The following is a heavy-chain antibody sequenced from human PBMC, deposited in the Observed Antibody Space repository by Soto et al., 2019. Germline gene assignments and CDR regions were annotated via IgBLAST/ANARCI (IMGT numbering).Heavy chain of an antibody. CDR3: ARVRKLVTALYYYYGMDV. V-gene: IGHV4-31*03. CDR2: IYYSGST. D-gene: IGHD2-21*02. CDR1: GGSISSGGYY. Sequence: QVQLQESGPGLVKPSQTLSLTCTVSGGSISSGGYYWSWIRQHPGKGLEWIGYIYYSGSTYYNPSRKIRVTISVDTSKNQCSLKLSSVTAADTAVYYCARVRKLVTALYYYYGMDVWGQGTTVTVSS. J-gene: IGHJ6*02.